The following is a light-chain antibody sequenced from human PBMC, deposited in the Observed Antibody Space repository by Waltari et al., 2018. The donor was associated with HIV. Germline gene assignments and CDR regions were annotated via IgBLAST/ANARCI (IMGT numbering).Light chain of an antibody. CDR1: QSVSIN. CDR3: QHYNKWPWT. J-gene: IGKJ1*01. CDR2: GAS. Sequence: EIVITNSPATQSATQGERASLSCRPSQSVSINLAWYKQKPGQAPRPPIYGASTRAAGIPARFSGSGSVTEFTLTISSLQSEDFAVYYCQHYNKWPWTFGQGTKVEIK. V-gene: IGKV3-15*01.